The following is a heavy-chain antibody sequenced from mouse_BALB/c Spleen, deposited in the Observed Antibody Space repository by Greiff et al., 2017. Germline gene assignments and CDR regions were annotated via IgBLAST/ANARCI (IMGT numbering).Heavy chain of an antibody. CDR1: GYSITSDYA. J-gene: IGHJ3*01. CDR3: ARGGGTWFAY. CDR2: ISYSGST. D-gene: IGHD4-1*01. V-gene: IGHV3-2*02. Sequence: EVQLQESGPGLVKPSQSLSLTCTVTGYSITSDYAWNWIRQFPGNKLEWMGYISYSGSTSYNPSLKSRISITRDTSKNQFFLQLNSVTNEDTATYYCARGGGTWFAYWGQGTLVTVSA.